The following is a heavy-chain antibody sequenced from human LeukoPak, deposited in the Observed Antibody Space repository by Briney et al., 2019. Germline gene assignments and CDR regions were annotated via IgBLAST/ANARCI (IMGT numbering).Heavy chain of an antibody. CDR1: GFTFSSYW. V-gene: IGHV3-74*01. CDR2: INSDGSIT. Sequence: GGSLRLSCAASGFTFSSYWMHWVRQAPGKGLVWVSRINSDGSITTYADSVRGRFTISRDNSKNTLYLQMNSLRAEDTAVYYCAKDRTAGYDGLVDYWGQGTLVTVSS. D-gene: IGHD5-12*01. J-gene: IGHJ4*02. CDR3: AKDRTAGYDGLVDY.